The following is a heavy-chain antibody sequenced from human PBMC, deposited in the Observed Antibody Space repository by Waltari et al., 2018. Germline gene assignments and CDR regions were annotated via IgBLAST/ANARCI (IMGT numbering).Heavy chain of an antibody. D-gene: IGHD3-3*01. CDR3: ARDFKFYYFDY. J-gene: IGHJ4*02. CDR1: GYNFTNYD. CDR2: MNPDSGNT. V-gene: IGHV1-8*01. Sequence: QVQLVQSGAEVKKPGASVKVSCKASGYNFTNYDISWVRQAAGQGLEWMGGMNPDSGNTGYAQRIQGRVTMTRNTSISTADMELSSLRSEDTAVYYCARDFKFYYFDYWGQGTLVTVSS.